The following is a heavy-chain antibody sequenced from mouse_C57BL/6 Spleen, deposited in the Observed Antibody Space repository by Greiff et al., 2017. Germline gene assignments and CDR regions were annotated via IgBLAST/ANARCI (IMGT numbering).Heavy chain of an antibody. CDR2: IDPSDSYT. Sequence: QVQLQQPGAELVKPGASVKLSCKASGYTFTSYWMQWVKQRPGQGLEWIGEIDPSDSYTNYNQKFKGKATLTVDTSSSPAYMQLSSLTSEDSAVYYCARDTTVGYWGQGTTLTVSS. D-gene: IGHD1-1*01. CDR1: GYTFTSYW. J-gene: IGHJ2*01. V-gene: IGHV1-50*01. CDR3: ARDTTVGY.